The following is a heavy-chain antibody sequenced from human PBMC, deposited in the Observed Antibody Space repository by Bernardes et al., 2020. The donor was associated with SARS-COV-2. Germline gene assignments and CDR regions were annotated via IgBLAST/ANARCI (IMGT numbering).Heavy chain of an antibody. V-gene: IGHV4-34*01. CDR1: GWSFSGYY. J-gene: IGHJ6*02. CDR3: ARGRGSGYDFWSGSGSYYYYGMDV. Sequence: SETLSLTCAVYGWSFSGYYWSWIRQPPGKGLEWIGEINHSGSTNYNPSLKSRVTISVDTSKNQFSLKLSSVTAADTAVYYCARGRGSGYDFWSGSGSYYYYGMDVWGQGTTVTVSS. D-gene: IGHD3-3*01. CDR2: INHSGST.